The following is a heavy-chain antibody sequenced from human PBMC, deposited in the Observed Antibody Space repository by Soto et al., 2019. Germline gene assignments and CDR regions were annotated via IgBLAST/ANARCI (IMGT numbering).Heavy chain of an antibody. CDR3: ATIPEIGGPIDY. Sequence: QVQLQESGPGLLKPSDTLSLTCAVSGSSISSWNWWGWIRQPPAKGLEWIGHIYYSGHISHNSSLQSRVTMEVDTSKNQFSLRLSSVTAEDTAVYSGATIPEIGGPIDYWGQGILVTVSS. J-gene: IGHJ4*02. CDR2: IYYSGHI. V-gene: IGHV4-28*05. CDR1: GSSISSWNW. D-gene: IGHD1-26*01.